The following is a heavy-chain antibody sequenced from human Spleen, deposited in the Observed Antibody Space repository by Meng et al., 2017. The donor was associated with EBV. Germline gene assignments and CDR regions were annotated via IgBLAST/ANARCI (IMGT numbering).Heavy chain of an antibody. D-gene: IGHD3-22*01. Sequence: QVQLEQSGGEVKMPGXSVKVSXKAAGYNFNNYGITWVRQAPGQGLEWMGWISAYNGNTDYVQKFQGRVTMTKDKSTNTAYMDLRSLRDDDTAVYYCARVSDSDSSGLDYWGQGTLVTVSA. CDR2: ISAYNGNT. J-gene: IGHJ4*02. V-gene: IGHV1-18*01. CDR3: ARVSDSDSSGLDY. CDR1: GYNFNNYG.